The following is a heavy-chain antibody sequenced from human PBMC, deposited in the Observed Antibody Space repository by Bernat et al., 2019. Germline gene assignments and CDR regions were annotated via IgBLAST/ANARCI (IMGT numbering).Heavy chain of an antibody. CDR2: IYPSDSNT. CDR3: AAKMSGGWYDAFDV. V-gene: IGHV5-51*01. CDR1: GYSFTTSW. D-gene: IGHD6-19*01. J-gene: IGHJ3*01. Sequence: EVQLVQSGAEVNKPGESLKISCKGSGYSFTTSWIGWVRQTPGKGLEWMGSIYPSDSNTRYSPSFQGQVIISVDKSISTAYLQWSSLKASDTAIYYCAAKMSGGWYDAFDVWGHGTMVTVSS.